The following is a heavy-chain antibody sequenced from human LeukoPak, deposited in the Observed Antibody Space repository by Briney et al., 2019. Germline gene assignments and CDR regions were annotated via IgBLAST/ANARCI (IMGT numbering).Heavy chain of an antibody. CDR3: ARVAVAAAGRGSFDY. J-gene: IGHJ4*02. CDR2: INSDGSST. V-gene: IGHV3-74*01. CDR1: GFTSSSYW. D-gene: IGHD6-13*01. Sequence: PGGSLRLSCAASGFTSSSYWMHWVRHAPGKGLVWVSRINSDGSSTSYADSVKGRFTISRDNAKNTLYLQMNSLRAEDTAVYYCARVAVAAAGRGSFDYWGQGTLVTVSS.